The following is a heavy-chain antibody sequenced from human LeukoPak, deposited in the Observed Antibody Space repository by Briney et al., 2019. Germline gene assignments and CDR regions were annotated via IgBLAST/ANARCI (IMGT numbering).Heavy chain of an antibody. D-gene: IGHD1-26*01. J-gene: IGHJ3*02. CDR1: GFTFSHYS. CDR3: AKDKESYSGSYFSAFDI. V-gene: IGHV3-30*04. CDR2: ISYDSINK. Sequence: GGSLRLSCEASGFTFSHYSMHWVRQAPGKGLEWMTFISYDSINKFYAGSVKGRFTVSRDNSKNTLYLQMNSLRAEDTAVYYCAKDKESYSGSYFSAFDIWGQGTMVTVSP.